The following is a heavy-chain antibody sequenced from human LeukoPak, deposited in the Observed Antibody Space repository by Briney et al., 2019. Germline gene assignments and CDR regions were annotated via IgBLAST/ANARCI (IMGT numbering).Heavy chain of an antibody. Sequence: ASVKVSCKVSGYTLTELSMHWVRQAPGKGLEWMGGFDPEDGETIYAQKFQGRVTMTRNTSISTTYMELSSLRSEDTAVYYCATLTIFETPLVFSPHYYYGMDVWGQGTTVTVSS. CDR3: ATLTIFETPLVFSPHYYYGMDV. J-gene: IGHJ6*02. D-gene: IGHD3-3*01. CDR1: GYTLTELS. V-gene: IGHV1-24*01. CDR2: FDPEDGET.